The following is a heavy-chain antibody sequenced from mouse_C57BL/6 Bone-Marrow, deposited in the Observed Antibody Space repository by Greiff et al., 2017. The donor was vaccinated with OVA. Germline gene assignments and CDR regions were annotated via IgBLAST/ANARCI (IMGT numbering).Heavy chain of an antibody. CDR3: ARWEGAEATFY. Sequence: QVQLQQPGTELVKPGASVKLSCKASGYTFTSYWMHWVKQRPGQGLEWIGNINPSNGGTNYNEKFKSKATLTVDKSTSTAYMQLSSLTAEDSAVYYCARWEGAEATFYWGQGTTLTVSS. CDR2: INPSNGGT. J-gene: IGHJ2*01. CDR1: GYTFTSYW. D-gene: IGHD3-3*01. V-gene: IGHV1-53*01.